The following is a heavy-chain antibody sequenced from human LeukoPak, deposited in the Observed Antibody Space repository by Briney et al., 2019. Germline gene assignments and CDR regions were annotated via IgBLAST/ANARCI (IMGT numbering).Heavy chain of an antibody. Sequence: GRSLRLSCAASGFTFSSYGMHWLREAPGKGLEWVALIWYDGSNAYYSDSVKGRFTISRDNSKNTLYLQMNSLRAEDTAVYYCASAYGSGSYYSPSLDYWGQGTLVTVSS. CDR3: ASAYGSGSYYSPSLDY. CDR2: IWYDGSNA. J-gene: IGHJ4*02. CDR1: GFTFSSYG. D-gene: IGHD3-10*01. V-gene: IGHV3-33*01.